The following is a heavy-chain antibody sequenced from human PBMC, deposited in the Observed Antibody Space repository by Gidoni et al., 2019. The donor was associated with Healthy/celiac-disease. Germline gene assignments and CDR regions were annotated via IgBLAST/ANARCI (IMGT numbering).Heavy chain of an antibody. Sequence: QVQLVQSGAEVKKPGSSVKVSCKASGGTFSSYAISWVRQAPGQGLEWMGGIIPIFGTANYAQKFQGRVTITADKSTSTAYMELSSLRSEDTAVYYCARARGDYYDSSGYTSDAFDIWGQGTMVTVSS. D-gene: IGHD3-22*01. V-gene: IGHV1-69*06. CDR2: IIPIFGTA. CDR3: ARARGDYYDSSGYTSDAFDI. CDR1: GGTFSSYA. J-gene: IGHJ3*02.